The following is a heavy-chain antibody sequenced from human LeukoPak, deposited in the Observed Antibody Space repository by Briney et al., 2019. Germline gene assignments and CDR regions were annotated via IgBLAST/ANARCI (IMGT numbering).Heavy chain of an antibody. J-gene: IGHJ4*02. CDR1: GFTFSTYS. CDR3: TRAVGGYYGPWFDY. Sequence: PGGSLRLSCAASGFTFSTYSMNWVRQAPGKGLERVSYISSSGGTIYYADSVEGRFTISRDNAKNSLYLQMNSLRDEDTAVYYCTRAVGGYYGPWFDYWGQGTLVTVSS. V-gene: IGHV3-48*02. D-gene: IGHD3-22*01. CDR2: ISSSGGTI.